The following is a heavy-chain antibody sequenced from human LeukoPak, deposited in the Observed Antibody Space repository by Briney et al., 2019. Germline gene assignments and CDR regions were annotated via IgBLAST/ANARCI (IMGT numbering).Heavy chain of an antibody. D-gene: IGHD3-10*01. CDR3: ARDYYGSGSYYLPGYYGMDV. J-gene: IGHJ6*02. Sequence: SETLSLTCTISGGSISNYYWSWIRQPPGKGLEWIAYVYYSGSTSYSPSLKSRVSISVDASKNQFSLKLSSVTAADTAVYYCARDYYGSGSYYLPGYYGMDVWGQGTTVTVSS. V-gene: IGHV4-59*01. CDR1: GGSISNYY. CDR2: VYYSGST.